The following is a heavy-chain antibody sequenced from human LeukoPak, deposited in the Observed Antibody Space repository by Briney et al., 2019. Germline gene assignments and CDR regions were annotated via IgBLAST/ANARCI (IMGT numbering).Heavy chain of an antibody. CDR2: ISSSGTK. D-gene: IGHD6-13*01. J-gene: IGHJ5*02. Sequence: PGGSLRLSCAASGFTFDDYAMHWVRQAPGKGLEWVSCISSSGTKYYADSVKGRFTTSRDNGKSSLFLEMNSLRDEDTAVYYCARGPSSSSWSRFDPWGQGTLVTVSS. CDR3: ARGPSSSSWSRFDP. CDR1: GFTFDDYA. V-gene: IGHV3-69-1*01.